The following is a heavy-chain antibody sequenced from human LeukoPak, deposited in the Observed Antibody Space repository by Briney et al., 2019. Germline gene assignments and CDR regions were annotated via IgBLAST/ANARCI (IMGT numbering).Heavy chain of an antibody. Sequence: SVKVSCKASGGTFSSYAISWVRQAPGQGLEWMGRIIPILGIANCAQKFQGRVTITADKSTSTAYMELSSLRSEDTAVYYCARGWHSNYGYFDYWGQGTLVTVSS. CDR1: GGTFSSYA. V-gene: IGHV1-69*04. CDR2: IIPILGIA. CDR3: ARGWHSNYGYFDY. J-gene: IGHJ4*02. D-gene: IGHD4-11*01.